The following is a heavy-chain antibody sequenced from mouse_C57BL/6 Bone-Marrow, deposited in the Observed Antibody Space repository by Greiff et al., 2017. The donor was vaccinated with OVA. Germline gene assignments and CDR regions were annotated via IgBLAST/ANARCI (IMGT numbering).Heavy chain of an antibody. J-gene: IGHJ3*01. CDR3: ARRRRSWFAY. V-gene: IGHV1-81*01. CDR2: IYPRSGNT. D-gene: IGHD1-1*01. CDR1: GYTFTSYG. Sequence: VKLMESGAELARPGASVKLSCKASGYTFTSYGISWVKQRTGQGLEWIGEIYPRSGNTYYNEKFKGKATLTADKSSSTAYMELRSLTSEDSAVYFCARRRRSWFAYWGQGTLVTVSA.